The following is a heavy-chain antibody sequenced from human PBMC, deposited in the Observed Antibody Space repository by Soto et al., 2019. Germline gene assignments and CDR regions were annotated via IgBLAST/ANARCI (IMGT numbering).Heavy chain of an antibody. V-gene: IGHV4-31*03. D-gene: IGHD5-18*01. J-gene: IGHJ4*02. Sequence: PSETLSLTCTVSGGSISSGGYYWSWIHQHPGKGLEWIGYIYYSGSTYYNPSLKSRVTISVDTSKNQFSLKLSSVTAADTAVYYCARVPALSYGSFDYWGQGTLVTVSS. CDR3: ARVPALSYGSFDY. CDR2: IYYSGST. CDR1: GGSISSGGYY.